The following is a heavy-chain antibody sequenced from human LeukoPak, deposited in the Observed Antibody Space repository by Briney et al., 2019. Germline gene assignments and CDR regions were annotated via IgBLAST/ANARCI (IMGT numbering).Heavy chain of an antibody. J-gene: IGHJ4*02. CDR1: GFTFSTYS. V-gene: IGHV3-15*01. CDR3: TTWDYFDY. Sequence: GGSLRLSCAASGFTFSTYSMNWVRQAPGKGLEWVGRIKSKTNGGTTDYAAPVRGRFTISRDDSKNTLFLQLSSLQTEDTAVYYCTTWDYFDYWGQGTLVTVSS. CDR2: IKSKTNGGTT.